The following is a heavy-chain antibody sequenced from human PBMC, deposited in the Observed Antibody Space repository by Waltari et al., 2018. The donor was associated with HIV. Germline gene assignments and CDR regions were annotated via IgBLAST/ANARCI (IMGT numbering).Heavy chain of an antibody. CDR3: TSPYGYSYES. CDR2: IRTKANSYAT. Sequence: EVQLVESGGGLVQPGGSLKLSCAASVFNFSDSSIHWVRQASGKGLEWVGRIRTKANSYATAYAASVKGRFTISRDDSKNTAYLQMNSLKTEDTAVYYCTSPYGYSYESWGQGTLVTVSS. D-gene: IGHD5-18*01. J-gene: IGHJ4*02. CDR1: VFNFSDSS. V-gene: IGHV3-73*02.